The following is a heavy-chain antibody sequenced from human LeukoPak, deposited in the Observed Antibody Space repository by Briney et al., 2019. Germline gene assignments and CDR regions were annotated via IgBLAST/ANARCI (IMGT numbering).Heavy chain of an antibody. CDR2: IYYSGST. J-gene: IGHJ4*02. V-gene: IGHV4-59*01. Sequence: PSETLSLTCTVSSGSISSYYWSWIRQPPGKGLEWIGYIYYSGSTNYNPSLKSRVTISVDTSKNQLSLKLSSVIAADTAVYYCASNLTGADYWGQGTLVTVSS. CDR3: ASNLTGADY. CDR1: SGSISSYY. D-gene: IGHD7-27*01.